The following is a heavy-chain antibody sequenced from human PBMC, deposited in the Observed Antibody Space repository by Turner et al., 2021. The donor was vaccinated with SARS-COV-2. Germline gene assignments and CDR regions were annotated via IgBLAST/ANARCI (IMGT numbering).Heavy chain of an antibody. D-gene: IGHD5-18*01. CDR1: EFTVSSNY. CDR2: IYSGGSP. CDR3: ARQLWLRGGFDY. Sequence: LVESGGGVVLPGRFLIFSCAASEFTVSSNYMGWVRQAPGKGLEWVSVIYSGGSPYYADSVKGRFTISRDNSKNTLYLQMNSLRAEDTAVYYCARQLWLRGGFDYWGQGTLVTVSS. V-gene: IGHV3-66*04. J-gene: IGHJ4*02.